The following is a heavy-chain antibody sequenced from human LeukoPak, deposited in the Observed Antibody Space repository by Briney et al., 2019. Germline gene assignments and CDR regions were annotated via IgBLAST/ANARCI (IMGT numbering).Heavy chain of an antibody. D-gene: IGHD5-18*01. CDR1: GFTFSSYA. Sequence: GGSLRLSCAASGFTFSSYAMNWVRQAPGKGLEWVSAISSSGVSTYYADSVKGRFTISRDNSKNTLYLQMNSLRAEDTAVYYCAKAPANYVDTAMGTFDYWGQGTLVTVSS. CDR3: AKAPANYVDTAMGTFDY. J-gene: IGHJ4*02. V-gene: IGHV3-23*01. CDR2: ISSSGVST.